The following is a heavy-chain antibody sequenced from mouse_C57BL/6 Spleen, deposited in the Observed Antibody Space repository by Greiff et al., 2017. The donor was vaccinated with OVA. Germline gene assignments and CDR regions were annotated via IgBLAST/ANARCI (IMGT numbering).Heavy chain of an antibody. J-gene: IGHJ2*01. CDR2: ISYDGSN. CDR1: GYSITSGYY. Sequence: ESGPGLVKPSQSLSLTCSVTGYSITSGYYWNWIRQFPGNKLEWMGYISYDGSNNYNPSLKNRISITRDTSKNQFFLKLNSVTTEDTATYYCARGERTGSDYWGQGTTLTVSS. D-gene: IGHD4-1*01. V-gene: IGHV3-6*01. CDR3: ARGERTGSDY.